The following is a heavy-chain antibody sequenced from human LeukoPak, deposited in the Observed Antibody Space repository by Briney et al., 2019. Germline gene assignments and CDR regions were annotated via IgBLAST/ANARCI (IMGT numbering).Heavy chain of an antibody. D-gene: IGHD3-10*01. CDR2: IYSGGST. CDR3: ARERGAGGSSYFDY. V-gene: IGHV3-53*01. CDR1: GFTVSSNY. J-gene: IGHJ4*02. Sequence: GGSLRLSCAASGFTVSSNYMSWVCQAPGKGLEWVSVIYSGGSTYYADSVKGRFTISRDNSKNTLYLQMNSLRAEDTAVYYCARERGAGGSSYFDYWGQGTLVTVSS.